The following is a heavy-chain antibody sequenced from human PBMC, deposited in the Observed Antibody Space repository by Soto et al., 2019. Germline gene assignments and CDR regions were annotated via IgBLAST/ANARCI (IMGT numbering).Heavy chain of an antibody. V-gene: IGHV4-39*01. CDR3: ARHGSGWFDY. CDR2: IYDSGST. D-gene: IGHD6-19*01. CDR1: GGSVSSESHY. Sequence: SETLSLTCTVSGGSVSSESHYWGWIRQPPGKGLEWIGSIYDSGSTRYNPSLQSRVTVSVDMSKNQFSLKLRYVTAADTAVYYCARHGSGWFDYWGQGSLVTVSS. J-gene: IGHJ4*02.